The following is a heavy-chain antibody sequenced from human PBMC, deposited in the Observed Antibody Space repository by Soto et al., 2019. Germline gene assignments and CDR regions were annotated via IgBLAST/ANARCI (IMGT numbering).Heavy chain of an antibody. Sequence: EVQLVESGGGLVQPGGSLRLSCAASGFTFSSYAMHWVRKAPGKGLEYVSVITSNGGNTDYASSVKGRFTISRDNSKNTLYLQMGSLRAEDMAVSYCARRIVFGYGMDVWGQGTTVTVSS. CDR2: ITSNGGNT. J-gene: IGHJ6*02. CDR3: ARRIVFGYGMDV. D-gene: IGHD2-15*01. V-gene: IGHV3-64*01. CDR1: GFTFSSYA.